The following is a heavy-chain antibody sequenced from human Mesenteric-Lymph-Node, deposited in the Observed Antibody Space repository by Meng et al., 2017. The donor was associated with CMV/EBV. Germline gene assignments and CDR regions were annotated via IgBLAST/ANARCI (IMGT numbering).Heavy chain of an antibody. CDR2: ISSSGEVM. Sequence: GGSLRLSCAASGFSFSDYYMSWIRQAPGKGLEWVTHISSSGEVMYYADSVRGRFTISRDNAKNSLYLQMNSLRVEDTAVYYCVRDGQQWGYKYWGQGTLVTVSS. J-gene: IGHJ4*02. V-gene: IGHV3-11*01. CDR1: GFSFSDYY. CDR3: VRDGQQWGYKY. D-gene: IGHD6-19*01.